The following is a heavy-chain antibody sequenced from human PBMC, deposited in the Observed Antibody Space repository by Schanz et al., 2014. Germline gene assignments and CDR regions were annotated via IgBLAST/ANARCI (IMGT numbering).Heavy chain of an antibody. J-gene: IGHJ5*01. CDR2: INTGSNYI. D-gene: IGHD3-10*01. V-gene: IGHV3-11*03. CDR1: GFSFSDYY. Sequence: VQLLESGGGLVQPGGSLRLSCAASGFSFSDYYMSWIRQAPGKGLEWISFINTGSNYINYADSVKSRFTISRDNAKNSLYLEMNSLRAEDTAVYYCAKQHIVRGVIYLNWFDSWGQGTLVTVSS. CDR3: AKQHIVRGVIYLNWFDS.